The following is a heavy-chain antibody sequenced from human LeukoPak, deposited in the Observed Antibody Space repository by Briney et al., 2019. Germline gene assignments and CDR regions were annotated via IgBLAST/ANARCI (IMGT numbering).Heavy chain of an antibody. CDR3: ARESSDGAFDY. Sequence: SETLSLTCTVSGYSISSGYYWGWIRQPPGKGLEWIGSIYHSGSTYYNPSLKSRVTISVDTSKNQFSLKLSSVTAADTAVYYCARESSDGAFDYWGQGTLVTVSS. CDR2: IYHSGST. CDR1: GYSISSGYY. J-gene: IGHJ4*02. D-gene: IGHD3-22*01. V-gene: IGHV4-38-2*02.